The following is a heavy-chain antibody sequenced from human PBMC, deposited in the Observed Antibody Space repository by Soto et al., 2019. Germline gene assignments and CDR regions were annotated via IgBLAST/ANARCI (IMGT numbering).Heavy chain of an antibody. CDR3: ARDGGVCSGGSCYFDYYYYGMDV. CDR1: GYTFTGYY. J-gene: IGHJ6*02. V-gene: IGHV1-2*04. D-gene: IGHD2-15*01. Sequence: ASVKVSCKASGYTFTGYYMHWVRQAPGQGLEWMGWINPNSGGTNYAQKFQGWVTMTRDTSISTAYMGLSRLRSDDTAVYYCARDGGVCSGGSCYFDYYYYGMDVWGQGTTVTVSS. CDR2: INPNSGGT.